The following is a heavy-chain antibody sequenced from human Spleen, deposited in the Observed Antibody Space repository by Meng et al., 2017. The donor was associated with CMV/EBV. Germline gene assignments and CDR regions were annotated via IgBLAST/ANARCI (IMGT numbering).Heavy chain of an antibody. D-gene: IGHD2-15*01. CDR3: ARGLFGYCSGGSCYSPDF. CDR1: FTFEDYG. V-gene: IGHV3-20*03. CDR2: INGNGGGT. Sequence: FTFEDYGMSWVRQAPGKGLGWVSGINGNGGGTGYQDSVKGRFTISRDNAKNSLYLQMNSLRAEDTALYYCARGLFGYCSGGSCYSPDFWGQGTLVTVSS. J-gene: IGHJ4*02.